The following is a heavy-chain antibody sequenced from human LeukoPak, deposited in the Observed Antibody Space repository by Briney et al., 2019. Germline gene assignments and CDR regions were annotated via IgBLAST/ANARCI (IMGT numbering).Heavy chain of an antibody. Sequence: GGSLRLSCAASGFTFSSYGLYWVRQAPGKGLEWVSFISSSSGYIYYADSVKGRFTISRDNAKNSLYLQMNSLRAEDTAVYYCAKDIEEWLVKGGGCFDYWGQGTLVTVSS. V-gene: IGHV3-21*01. J-gene: IGHJ4*02. CDR2: ISSSSGYI. CDR3: AKDIEEWLVKGGGCFDY. D-gene: IGHD6-19*01. CDR1: GFTFSSYG.